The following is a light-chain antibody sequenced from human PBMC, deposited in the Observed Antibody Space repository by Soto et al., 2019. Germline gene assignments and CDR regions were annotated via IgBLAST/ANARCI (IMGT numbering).Light chain of an antibody. V-gene: IGKV3-15*01. CDR3: QQYSNGHPWT. CDR2: GAS. Sequence: EVVMTQSPATLSVSPGDRATLSCRASQSVNINVAWYQQKPGQAPRLLIYGASTRATGIADRFSGTGSGTEFTLAISSLQSEDFAVYYCQQYSNGHPWTFGQGTKV. CDR1: QSVNIN. J-gene: IGKJ1*01.